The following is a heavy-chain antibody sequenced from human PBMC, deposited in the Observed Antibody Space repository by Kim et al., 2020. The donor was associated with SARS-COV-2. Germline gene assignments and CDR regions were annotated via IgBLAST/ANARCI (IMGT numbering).Heavy chain of an antibody. D-gene: IGHD6-13*01. J-gene: IGHJ6*02. CDR3: AKDIIPYSSSWYRRYDYYYGMDV. CDR2: ISWNSGSI. Sequence: GGSLRLSCAASGFTFDDYAMHWVRQAPGKGLEWVSGISWNSGSIGYADSVKGRFTISRDNAKNSLYLQMNSLRAEDTALYYCAKDIIPYSSSWYRRYDYYYGMDVWGQGTTVTVSS. V-gene: IGHV3-9*01. CDR1: GFTFDDYA.